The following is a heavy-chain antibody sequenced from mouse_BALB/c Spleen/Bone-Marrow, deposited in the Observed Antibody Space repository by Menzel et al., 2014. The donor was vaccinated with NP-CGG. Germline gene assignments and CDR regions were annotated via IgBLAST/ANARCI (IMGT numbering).Heavy chain of an antibody. CDR3: SRGYGNCFDY. D-gene: IGHD2-10*02. J-gene: IGHJ2*01. V-gene: IGHV5-6-4*01. CDR2: INTGGTYT. Sequence: EVQLVESGGGLVKPGGSLKPSCSASGFTFSSSIMSWVRQTPEKRLEWVATINTGGTYTYYPDSVKGRFTISRDNAKDTLYLQMSSLKSEDTAMYYCSRGYGNCFDYWGQGTTLTVSS. CDR1: GFTFSSSI.